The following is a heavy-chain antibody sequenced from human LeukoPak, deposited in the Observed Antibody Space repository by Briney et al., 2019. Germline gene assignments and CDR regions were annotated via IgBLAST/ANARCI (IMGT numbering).Heavy chain of an antibody. V-gene: IGHV4-4*07. Sequence: PSETLSLTCTASGGSISSYYWSRIRQPAGKGLEWIGRIYTSGSTNYNPSLKSRVTMSVDTSKNQFSLKLSSVTAADTAVYYCARFGPMAAAGTPRGYYYYYGMDVWGQGTTVTVSS. J-gene: IGHJ6*02. CDR2: IYTSGST. CDR1: GGSISSYY. D-gene: IGHD6-13*01. CDR3: ARFGPMAAAGTPRGYYYYYGMDV.